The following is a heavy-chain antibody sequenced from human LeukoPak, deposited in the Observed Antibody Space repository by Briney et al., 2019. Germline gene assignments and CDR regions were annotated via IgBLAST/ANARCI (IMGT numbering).Heavy chain of an antibody. D-gene: IGHD6-19*01. CDR1: GYTFTTCA. J-gene: IGHJ3*02. Sequence: ASVKVSCKTSGYTFTTCAVHWVRQAPGQRLEWTGWIHADSGNTKYSQKLQGRVAIARDTSASTIYMELTSLRIEDTAVYFCTIGLAGDWDAFDIWGLGTMVTVPS. V-gene: IGHV1-3*01. CDR3: TIGLAGDWDAFDI. CDR2: IHADSGNT.